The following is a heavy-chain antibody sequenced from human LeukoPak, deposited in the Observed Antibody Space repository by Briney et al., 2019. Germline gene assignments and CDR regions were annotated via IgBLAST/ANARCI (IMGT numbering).Heavy chain of an antibody. CDR1: GFTFSSYA. V-gene: IGHV3-23*01. CDR3: AKGRPEGFFPGSYYYYGMDV. D-gene: IGHD3-3*01. J-gene: IGHJ6*02. Sequence: GSLLLSCAASGFTFSSYAMSWVRPAPGKGLEWVSAISGSGGSTYYADSVKGRFTISRDNSKNTLYLQMNSLRAEDTAVYYCAKGRPEGFFPGSYYYYGMDVWGQGTTVTVSS. CDR2: ISGSGGST.